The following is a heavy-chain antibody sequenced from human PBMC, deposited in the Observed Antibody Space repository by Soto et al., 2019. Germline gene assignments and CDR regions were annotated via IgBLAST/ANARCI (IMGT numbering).Heavy chain of an antibody. J-gene: IGHJ4*02. D-gene: IGHD6-13*01. Sequence: GASVKVSCKASGYTFTSYGISWVRQAPGQGLEWMGWISAYNGNTNYAQKFQGRVTMTTETSTSTVYMELRSLRSDDTAVYYCARDKQQLVRGNFDYWGQGPLVTVSS. V-gene: IGHV1-18*01. CDR1: GYTFTSYG. CDR3: ARDKQQLVRGNFDY. CDR2: ISAYNGNT.